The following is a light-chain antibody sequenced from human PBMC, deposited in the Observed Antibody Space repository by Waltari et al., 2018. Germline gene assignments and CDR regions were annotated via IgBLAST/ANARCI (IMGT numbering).Light chain of an antibody. J-gene: IGKJ2*03. CDR1: QSITTW. CDR2: RAS. V-gene: IGKV1-12*01. Sequence: DIQMTQSPSALSAAVGDTVTITCRARQSITTWLAWYQQKPGKARKLPIYRASSVQSGVPSRLSGSGSGTDFALTISSLQPEDFAAYYCLQYNSSAYSFGQGTTVEIK. CDR3: LQYNSSAYS.